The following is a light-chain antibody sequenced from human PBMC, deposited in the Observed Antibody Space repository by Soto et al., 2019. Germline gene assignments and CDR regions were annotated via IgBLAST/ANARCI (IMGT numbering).Light chain of an antibody. CDR3: QQYYNWYT. Sequence: EIVMTQSPATLSVSPGERATLSCRASQNIGGNLAWFQQRPGQGPRFLIYGASTRATGIPARLSGSGSGTEFTLTISRLQSEDFAVYYCQQYYNWYTFGQGTKLEIK. CDR2: GAS. V-gene: IGKV3-15*01. J-gene: IGKJ2*01. CDR1: QNIGGN.